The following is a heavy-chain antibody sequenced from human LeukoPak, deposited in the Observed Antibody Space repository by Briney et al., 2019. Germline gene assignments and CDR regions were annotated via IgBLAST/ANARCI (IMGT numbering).Heavy chain of an antibody. Sequence: SETLSLTCTVSGGSISSHYWSWIRQPPGKGLEWIGYIYYSGSTNYNPSLKSRVTISVDTSKNQFSLKLSSVTAADTAVYYCARVKVGRVYYYGSGSYSHFDYWGQGTLVTVSS. D-gene: IGHD3-10*01. CDR3: ARVKVGRVYYYGSGSYSHFDY. CDR1: GGSISSHY. CDR2: IYYSGST. V-gene: IGHV4-59*11. J-gene: IGHJ4*02.